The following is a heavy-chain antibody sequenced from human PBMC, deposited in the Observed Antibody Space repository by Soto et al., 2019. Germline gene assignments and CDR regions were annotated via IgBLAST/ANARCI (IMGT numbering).Heavy chain of an antibody. CDR1: GLTFSSSA. D-gene: IGHD6-13*01. CDR2: ISGSGDET. CDR3: AKAFGYSSTWFARNWFDP. J-gene: IGHJ5*02. V-gene: IGHV3-23*01. Sequence: PGESLKISCAASGLTFSSSAVSWVRQAPGKGLEWVSAISGSGDETSYVDSVKGRFTISRDDSKNTLYLQMSSLRAEDTAVYYCAKAFGYSSTWFARNWFDPWGQGTLVTVSS.